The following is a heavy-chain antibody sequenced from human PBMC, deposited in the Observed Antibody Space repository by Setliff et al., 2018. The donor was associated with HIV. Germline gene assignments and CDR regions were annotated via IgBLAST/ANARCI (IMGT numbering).Heavy chain of an antibody. Sequence: SETLSLTCTVSGGSISSGNYYWSWIQQPAGKGLEWIGRLYISGSTNYNPSLKSRVTISVDASKKQFSLNLSSVTAADTAVYYCARSLRYFDWSLHYWGQGMLVTVS. CDR1: GGSISSGNYY. CDR2: LYISGST. V-gene: IGHV4-61*02. CDR3: ARSLRYFDWSLHY. D-gene: IGHD3-9*01. J-gene: IGHJ4*02.